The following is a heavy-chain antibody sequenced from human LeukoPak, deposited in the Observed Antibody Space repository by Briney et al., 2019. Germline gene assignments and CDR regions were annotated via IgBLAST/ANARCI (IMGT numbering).Heavy chain of an antibody. D-gene: IGHD5-12*01. CDR3: ARDLGGYNSPSAFDY. J-gene: IGHJ4*02. CDR2: ISGSGGST. V-gene: IGHV3-23*01. CDR1: GFTFSSYA. Sequence: QAGGSLRLSCAASGFTFSSYAMSWVRQAPGKGLEWVSAISGSGGSTYYADSVKGRFTISRDNSKNTLYLQMNSLRADDTAVYYCARDLGGYNSPSAFDYWGQGILVTVSS.